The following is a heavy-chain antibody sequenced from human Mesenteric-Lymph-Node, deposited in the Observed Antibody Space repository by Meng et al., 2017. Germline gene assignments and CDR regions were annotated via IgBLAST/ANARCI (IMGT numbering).Heavy chain of an antibody. CDR2: VNAASGNT. Sequence: QVQLVQSGAEVKNPGASVKLSCKISGYSFTTYGIHWVRQAPGQSLEWMGWVNAASGNTRYSQKFQDRVTINRDTSASSAYMEVSSLRSEDTAVYYCAKSSLHAGTLYFDSWGQGTLVTVSS. J-gene: IGHJ4*02. D-gene: IGHD2-21*02. V-gene: IGHV1-3*01. CDR1: GYSFTTYG. CDR3: AKSSLHAGTLYFDS.